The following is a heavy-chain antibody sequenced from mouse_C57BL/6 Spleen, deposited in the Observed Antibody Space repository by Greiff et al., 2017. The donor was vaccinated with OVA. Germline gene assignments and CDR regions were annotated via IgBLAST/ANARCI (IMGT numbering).Heavy chain of an antibody. CDR3: TRVIYCFDY. CDR2: IDPETGGT. J-gene: IGHJ2*01. V-gene: IGHV1-15*01. Sequence: QVTLKESGAELVRPGASVTLSCKASGYTFTDYEMHWVKQTPVHGLEWIGAIDPETGGTAYNQKFKGKAILTADKSSSTAYMELRSLTSEDSAVYYCTRVIYCFDYWGQGTTLTVSS. CDR1: GYTFTDYE.